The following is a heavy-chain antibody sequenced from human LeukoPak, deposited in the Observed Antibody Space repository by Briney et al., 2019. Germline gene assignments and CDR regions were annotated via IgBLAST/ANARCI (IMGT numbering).Heavy chain of an antibody. V-gene: IGHV1-8*03. CDR1: GYTFTSYD. CDR3: ARASEDYYDSSGYLDPDAFDI. D-gene: IGHD3-22*01. J-gene: IGHJ3*02. Sequence: ASVKVSCKASGYTFTSYDINWVRQATGQGLEWMGWMNPNSGNTGYAQKFQGGVTITRNTSISTAYMELSSLRSEDTAVYYCARASEDYYDSSGYLDPDAFDIWGQGTMVTVSS. CDR2: MNPNSGNT.